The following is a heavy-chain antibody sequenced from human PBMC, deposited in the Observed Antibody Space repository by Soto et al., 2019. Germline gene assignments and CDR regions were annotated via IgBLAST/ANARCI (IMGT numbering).Heavy chain of an antibody. CDR1: GFTFSSYA. CDR2: ISGSGGST. D-gene: IGHD6-13*01. J-gene: IGHJ6*02. V-gene: IGHV3-23*01. CDR3: ARVAYSSSWKGPSTGIDV. Sequence: PGGSLRLSCAASGFTFSSYAMSWVRQAPGKGLEWVSAISGSGGSTYYADSVKGRFTISRDNSKNTLYLQMNSLRAEDTAVYYCARVAYSSSWKGPSTGIDVWGQGTTVTVSS.